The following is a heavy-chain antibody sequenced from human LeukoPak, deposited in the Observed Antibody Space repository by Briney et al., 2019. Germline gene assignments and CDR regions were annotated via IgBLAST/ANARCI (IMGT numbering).Heavy chain of an antibody. D-gene: IGHD3-22*01. CDR3: ARGAGRTYYYDSSGYYY. Sequence: GGSLRLSCAASGFTFSNYYMSWIRQAPGKGLEWVSYISSSGSSTYYADSVKGRFTISRDNAKNSLYLQMNSLRAEDTAVYYCARGAGRTYYYDSSGYYYWGQGTLVTVSS. CDR2: ISSSGSST. V-gene: IGHV3-11*01. J-gene: IGHJ4*02. CDR1: GFTFSNYY.